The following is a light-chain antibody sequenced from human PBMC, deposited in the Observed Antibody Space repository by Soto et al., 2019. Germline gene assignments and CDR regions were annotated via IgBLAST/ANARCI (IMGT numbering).Light chain of an antibody. CDR1: SSDVGGYNY. CDR3: SSYTSSSTVL. J-gene: IGLJ2*01. CDR2: EVT. V-gene: IGLV2-14*01. Sequence: QSALTQPASVSGSLGQSITISCTGISSDVGGYNYVSWYQQHPGKDPKVVIFEVTNRPSGVSSRFSGSKSGNTASLTVSGLQAEDEGDYYCSSYTSSSTVLFGGRTKVTVL.